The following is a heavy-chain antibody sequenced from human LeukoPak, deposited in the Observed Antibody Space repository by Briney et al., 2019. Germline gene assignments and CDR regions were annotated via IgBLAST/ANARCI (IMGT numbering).Heavy chain of an antibody. CDR3: ARGRRRGSSGYSLVDY. Sequence: SETLSLTCAVYGGSFSGYYWSWIRQPPGKGLEWIREINHSGSTNYNPSLKSRVTISVDTSKNQFSLKLSSVTAADTAVYYCARGRRRGSSGYSLVDYWGQGTLVTVSS. CDR1: GGSFSGYY. CDR2: INHSGST. J-gene: IGHJ4*02. V-gene: IGHV4-34*01. D-gene: IGHD3-22*01.